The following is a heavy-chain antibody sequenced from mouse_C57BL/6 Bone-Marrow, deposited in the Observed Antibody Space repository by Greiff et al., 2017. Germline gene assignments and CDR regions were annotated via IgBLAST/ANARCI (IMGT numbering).Heavy chain of an antibody. Sequence: QVQLQQPGAELVRPGTSVKLSCTASGYTFTSYCMHWVKQRPGHSLEWIGLIDPSDSYTNYPSKIKGNATFTVDTSSHTAYLPLRSLTAEASAVYYCARDANYPAWFAYWGQGTLVTVSA. CDR3: ARDANYPAWFAY. CDR2: IDPSDSYT. J-gene: IGHJ3*01. V-gene: IGHV1-59*01. D-gene: IGHD2-1*01. CDR1: GYTFTSYC.